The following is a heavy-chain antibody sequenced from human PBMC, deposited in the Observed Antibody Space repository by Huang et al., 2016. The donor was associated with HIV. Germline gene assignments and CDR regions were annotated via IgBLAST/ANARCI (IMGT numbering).Heavy chain of an antibody. CDR2: ISWNSETI. J-gene: IGHJ2*01. CDR3: AKDIGGWGGYFDL. D-gene: IGHD3-16*01. CDR1: RFSFDEYA. Sequence: VQLVESGGGLVQHGRSLRLSCAASRFSFDEYAMHWVRQPAGKGREWVAGISWNSETIDYADSVKGRFTISRDNAKNSLYLQMNSLRFEDTALYYCAKDIGGWGGYFDLWGRGTLVTVSS. V-gene: IGHV3-9*01.